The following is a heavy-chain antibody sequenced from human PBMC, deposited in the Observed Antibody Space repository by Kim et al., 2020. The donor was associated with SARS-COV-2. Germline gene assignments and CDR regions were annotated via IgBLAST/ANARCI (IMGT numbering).Heavy chain of an antibody. CDR3: ARGLHSSSWYNWYYYYGIDV. D-gene: IGHD6-13*01. CDR2: INHSGST. Sequence: SETLSLTCAVYGGSFSGYYWSWIRQPPGKGLEWIGEINHSGSTNYNPSLKSRVTISVDTSKNQFSLKLSSVTAADTAVYYCARGLHSSSWYNWYYYYGIDVWGQGTTVTVSS. CDR1: GGSFSGYY. V-gene: IGHV4-34*01. J-gene: IGHJ6*02.